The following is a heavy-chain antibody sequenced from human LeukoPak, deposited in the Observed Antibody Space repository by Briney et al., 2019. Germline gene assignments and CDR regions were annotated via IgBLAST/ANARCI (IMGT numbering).Heavy chain of an antibody. CDR1: GYTFTNYG. CDR3: ARDPVHCSGGSCYGGVPYYFDY. Sequence: GASVKVSCKASGYTFTNYGISWVRQAPGQGLEWMGWISAYNGNTNYAQKLQGRVTMTTDTSTSTAYMELRSLRSDDTAVYYCARDPVHCSGGSCYGGVPYYFDYWGQGTLVTVSS. V-gene: IGHV1-18*01. D-gene: IGHD2-15*01. J-gene: IGHJ4*02. CDR2: ISAYNGNT.